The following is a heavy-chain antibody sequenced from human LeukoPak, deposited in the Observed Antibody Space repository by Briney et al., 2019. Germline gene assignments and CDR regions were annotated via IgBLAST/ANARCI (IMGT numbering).Heavy chain of an antibody. V-gene: IGHV4-39*01. Sequence: SETLSLTCTVSGGSISSSSYCWGWIRQPPGKGLEWIGSIYYSGSTYYNPSLKSRVTISVDTSKNQFSLKLSSVTAADTAVYYCARHPLYYYDSSGYFRGFDPWGQGTLVTVSS. J-gene: IGHJ5*02. CDR3: ARHPLYYYDSSGYFRGFDP. CDR2: IYYSGST. CDR1: GGSISSSSYC. D-gene: IGHD3-22*01.